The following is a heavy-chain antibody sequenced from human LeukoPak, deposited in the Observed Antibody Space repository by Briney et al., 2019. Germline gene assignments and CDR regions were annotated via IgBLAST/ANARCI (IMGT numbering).Heavy chain of an antibody. CDR1: GFTFSSYG. D-gene: IGHD3-10*01. CDR2: IWYDGSNK. CDR3: ARGGFGELSGYYYYYGMDV. V-gene: IGHV3-33*01. J-gene: IGHJ6*04. Sequence: GGSLRLSCAASGFTFSSYGMHWVRQAPGKGLEGVAVIWYDGSNKYYADSVKGRFTISRDNSKNTLYLQMNSLRAEDTAVYYCARGGFGELSGYYYYYGMDVWGKGTTVTVSS.